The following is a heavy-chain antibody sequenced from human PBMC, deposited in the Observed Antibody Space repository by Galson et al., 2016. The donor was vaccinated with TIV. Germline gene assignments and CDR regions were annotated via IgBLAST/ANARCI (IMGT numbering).Heavy chain of an antibody. CDR2: ISSDGSGT. D-gene: IGHD6-6*01. Sequence: SLRLSCAASGFTFSSYAMSWVRRTPGKGLVWVSRISSDGSGTSYADSVKGRFTISRDNAKNTLYLQMNSLRVEDTALYYCVRDVTSSWDYWGQGTLVTVSS. CDR1: GFTFSSYA. CDR3: VRDVTSSWDY. J-gene: IGHJ4*02. V-gene: IGHV3-74*01.